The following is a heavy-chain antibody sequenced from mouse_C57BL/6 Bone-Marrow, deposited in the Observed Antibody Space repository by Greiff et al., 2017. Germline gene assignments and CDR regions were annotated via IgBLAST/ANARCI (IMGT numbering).Heavy chain of an antibody. V-gene: IGHV1-39*01. CDR1: GYSFTDYN. J-gene: IGHJ3*01. Sequence: VQLQQSGPELVKPGASVKISCKASGYSFTDYNMNWVKQSNGKSLEWIGVINPNYGTTSYNQKFKGKATLTVDKSSSTAYMQLNSLTSEDSAVXDCAIGARRAWFAYWGQGTLVTVSA. D-gene: IGHD3-1*01. CDR3: AIGARRAWFAY. CDR2: INPNYGTT.